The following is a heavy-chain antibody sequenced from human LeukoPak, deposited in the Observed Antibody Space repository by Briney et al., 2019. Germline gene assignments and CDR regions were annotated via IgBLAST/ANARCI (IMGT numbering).Heavy chain of an antibody. CDR3: ARGYCSGGSCYGYYYYGMDV. CDR1: GGSISSGGYS. CDR2: INHSGST. J-gene: IGHJ6*02. Sequence: PSETLSLTCAVSGGSISSGGYSWGWIRQPPGKGLEWIGEINHSGSTNYNPSLKSRVTISVDTSKNQFSLKLSSVTAADTAVYYCARGYCSGGSCYGYYYYGMDVWGQGTTVTVSS. V-gene: IGHV4-39*07. D-gene: IGHD2-15*01.